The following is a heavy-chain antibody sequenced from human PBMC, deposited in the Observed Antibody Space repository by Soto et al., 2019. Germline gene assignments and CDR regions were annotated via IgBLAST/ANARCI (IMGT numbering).Heavy chain of an antibody. D-gene: IGHD6-19*01. CDR3: ARQLSSGWANYYSYGMDV. Sequence: PGDSLKISCQCSGYSFTSYWIGWVRPLPGKGLEWMGIIYPGDSDTRYSPSFQGQVTISADKSISTAYLQWSSLKASDTAMYYCARQLSSGWANYYSYGMDVWGQGTTVTVS. CDR1: GYSFTSYW. V-gene: IGHV5-51*01. J-gene: IGHJ6*02. CDR2: IYPGDSDT.